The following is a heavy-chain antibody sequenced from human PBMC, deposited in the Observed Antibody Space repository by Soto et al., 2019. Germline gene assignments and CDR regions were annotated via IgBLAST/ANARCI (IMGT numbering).Heavy chain of an antibody. CDR3: ARTVLPATAPFDY. Sequence: QVQLQESGPRLVKPSETLSLTCIVSGGSISSYYWSWIRQPPGKGLEWIWYTYYRASTHYNPSLTSRATRSVDTSKTPFSPKLPSVTAAGTAVYYCARTVLPATAPFDYWGQGTLVTVSS. J-gene: IGHJ4*02. D-gene: IGHD2-2*01. CDR2: TYYRAST. V-gene: IGHV4-59*01. CDR1: GGSISSYY.